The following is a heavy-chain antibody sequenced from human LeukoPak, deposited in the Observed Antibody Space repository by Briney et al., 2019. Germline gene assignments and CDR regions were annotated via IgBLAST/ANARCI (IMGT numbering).Heavy chain of an antibody. Sequence: SGGSLRLSCAASGFNVSSNYMSWVRQAPGKGLEWVSVIYSGGRPYYADSVKGRFTISRDNSQNTLYLQMNSLRAEDTAVYYCARLGSPPGSDYYHFDYWGQGTLVNVSS. CDR2: IYSGGRP. CDR1: GFNVSSNY. D-gene: IGHD3-22*01. J-gene: IGHJ4*02. V-gene: IGHV3-66*04. CDR3: ARLGSPPGSDYYHFDY.